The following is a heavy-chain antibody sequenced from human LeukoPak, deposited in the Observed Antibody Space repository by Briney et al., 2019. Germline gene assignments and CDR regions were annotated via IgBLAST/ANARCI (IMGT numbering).Heavy chain of an antibody. J-gene: IGHJ4*02. CDR3: AKDRFPGIAVAGCFDY. D-gene: IGHD6-19*01. CDR2: IWYDGSNK. CDR1: GFTFSSYG. V-gene: IGHV3-33*06. Sequence: PGRSLRLSCAASGFTFSSYGMHWVRQAPGKGLEWVAVIWYDGSNKYYADSVKGRFTISRDNSKNTLYLQMNSLRAEDTAVYYCAKDRFPGIAVAGCFDYWGQGTLVTVSS.